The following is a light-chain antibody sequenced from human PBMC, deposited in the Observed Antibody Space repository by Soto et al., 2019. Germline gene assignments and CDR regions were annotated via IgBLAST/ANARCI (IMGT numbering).Light chain of an antibody. CDR1: SSDIGGYNS. CDR2: EVS. V-gene: IGLV2-14*01. Sequence: QSALTQPASVSGSPGQSTTISCTGTSSDIGGYNSVSWYQQHPDKAPKLMIYEVSSRPSGVSNRFSGFKSGNTASLTISGLQAEDEADYYCSSYTTSNTLVFGTGTKVTVL. CDR3: SSYTTSNTLV. J-gene: IGLJ1*01.